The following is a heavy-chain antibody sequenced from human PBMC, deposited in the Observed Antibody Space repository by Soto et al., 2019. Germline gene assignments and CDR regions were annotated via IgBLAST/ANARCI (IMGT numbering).Heavy chain of an antibody. CDR3: AKDRSILLAVAGSDLIDY. J-gene: IGHJ4*02. D-gene: IGHD6-19*01. CDR2: ISYDGSNK. Sequence: GGSLRLSCAASGFTFSSYGMHWVRQAPGKGLEWVAVISYDGSNKYYADSVKGRFTISRDNSKNTLYLQMNSLRAEDTAVYYCAKDRSILLAVAGSDLIDYWGQGTLVTVSS. V-gene: IGHV3-30*18. CDR1: GFTFSSYG.